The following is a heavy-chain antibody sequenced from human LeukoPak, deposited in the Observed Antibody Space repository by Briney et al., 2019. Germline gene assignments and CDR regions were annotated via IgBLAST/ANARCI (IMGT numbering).Heavy chain of an antibody. D-gene: IGHD4-17*01. Sequence: SETLSLTCTVSGGSITTHYWSWIRQPAGREVEWIGRVYNTGSTKYNPSLERRVTISDDTSSNRFSLSLRSVTAADTAVYYCARDLLVDYGTFDIWGQGTMVTVSS. J-gene: IGHJ3*02. CDR1: GGSITTHY. CDR3: ARDLLVDYGTFDI. V-gene: IGHV4-4*07. CDR2: VYNTGST.